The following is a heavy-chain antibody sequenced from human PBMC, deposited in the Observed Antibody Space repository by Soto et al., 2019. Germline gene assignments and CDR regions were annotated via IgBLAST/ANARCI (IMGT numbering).Heavy chain of an antibody. J-gene: IGHJ6*02. CDR1: GYTFTSYG. D-gene: IGHD1-26*01. V-gene: IGHV1-18*04. CDR3: AREAIVAGATTGMDV. Sequence: ATVKFSCKASGYTFTSYGISWVRQVPGQGLEWMGWISAYNGNTNYAQKLQGRVTMTTDTSTSTVYMELSRLRSDDTAVYYCAREAIVAGATTGMDVWGQGTTVTVSS. CDR2: ISAYNGNT.